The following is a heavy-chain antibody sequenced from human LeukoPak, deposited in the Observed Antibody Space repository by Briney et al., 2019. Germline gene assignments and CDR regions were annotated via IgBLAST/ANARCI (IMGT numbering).Heavy chain of an antibody. D-gene: IGHD7-27*01. CDR3: ARLGTLYYFDY. CDR1: GYTFTSYD. V-gene: IGHV1-8*01. Sequence: ASVKVSCKASGYTFTSYDINWVRQATGQGLEWMGWMNPNSGNTGYAQKFQGRVTITADESTSTAYMELSSLRSEDTAVYYCARLGTLYYFDYWGQGTLVTVSS. CDR2: MNPNSGNT. J-gene: IGHJ4*02.